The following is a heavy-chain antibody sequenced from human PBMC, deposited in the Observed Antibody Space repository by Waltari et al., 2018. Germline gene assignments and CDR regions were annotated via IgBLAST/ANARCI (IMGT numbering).Heavy chain of an antibody. Sequence: EVQLVESGGGLVKPGGSLRLSCAASGFTFSSYSMNWVRQAPGKGLEWVSSISSSSSYINYADSVKCRFTISRDNAKNSLYLQMNSLRAEDTAVYYCARVDYGSGTDWGQGTLVTVSS. V-gene: IGHV3-21*01. CDR3: ARVDYGSGTD. J-gene: IGHJ4*02. D-gene: IGHD3-10*01. CDR2: ISSSSSYI. CDR1: GFTFSSYS.